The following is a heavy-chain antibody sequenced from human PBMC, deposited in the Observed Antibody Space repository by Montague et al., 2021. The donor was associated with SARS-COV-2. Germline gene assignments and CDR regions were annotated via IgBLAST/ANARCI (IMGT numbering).Heavy chain of an antibody. D-gene: IGHD3-3*01. CDR3: AKDPHYDFWSGYYLDY. CDR1: VFTFSSYA. Sequence: SLRLSCAASVFTFSSYAMSLVRQAPGKGLEWVSAISDSFCSTYXXXSXXXRFPISRYNSKNTLYLQMNSLRAEDTAVYYCAKDPHYDFWSGYYLDYWGQGTLVTVAS. CDR2: ISDSFCST. J-gene: IGHJ4*02. V-gene: IGHV3-23*01.